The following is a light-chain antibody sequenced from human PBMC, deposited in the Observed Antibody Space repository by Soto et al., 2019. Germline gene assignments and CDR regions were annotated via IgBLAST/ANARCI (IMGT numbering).Light chain of an antibody. Sequence: EIVMTQSPATLSVSPGERATPSCRASQSVSSSYLAWYQQKPGQAPRLLIYGASNRATGIPARFSGSGSGTEFTLTISSLQSEDFAVYYCQQYNNWPPITFGQGTLLEI. J-gene: IGKJ5*01. CDR1: QSVSSSY. CDR2: GAS. CDR3: QQYNNWPPIT. V-gene: IGKV3D-15*01.